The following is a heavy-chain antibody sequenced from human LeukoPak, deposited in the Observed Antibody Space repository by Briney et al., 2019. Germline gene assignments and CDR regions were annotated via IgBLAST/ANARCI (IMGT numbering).Heavy chain of an antibody. CDR1: GYTFTSYY. V-gene: IGHV1-2*02. CDR3: ARYDFWSGYSGGNWFDP. CDR2: INPNSGGT. D-gene: IGHD3-3*01. Sequence: ASVKVSCKASGYTFTSYYMHWVRQAPGQGLEWMGWINPNSGGTNYAQKFQGRVTMTRDTSISTAYMELSRLRSDDTAVYYCARYDFWSGYSGGNWFDPWGQGTLVTVSS. J-gene: IGHJ5*02.